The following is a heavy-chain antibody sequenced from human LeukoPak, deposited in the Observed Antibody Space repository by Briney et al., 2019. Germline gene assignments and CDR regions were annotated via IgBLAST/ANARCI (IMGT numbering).Heavy chain of an antibody. J-gene: IGHJ4*02. D-gene: IGHD2-21*02. CDR2: ISSNGGST. CDR1: GFTFSSYA. CDR3: ARDLYEVTEPLVDY. V-gene: IGHV3-64*01. Sequence: PGGSLRLSCAASGFTFSSYAMHWVRQAPGKGLEYVSAISSNGGSTYYANSVKGRFTISRDNSKNTLYLQMGSLRAEDMAVYYCARDLYEVTEPLVDYWGQGTLVTVSS.